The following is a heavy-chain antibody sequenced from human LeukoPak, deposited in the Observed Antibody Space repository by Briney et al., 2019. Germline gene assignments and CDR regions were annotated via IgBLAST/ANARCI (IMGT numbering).Heavy chain of an antibody. V-gene: IGHV3-23*01. CDR3: ARDKESFYYMDV. Sequence: GGSLRLSCAASGFTFSGFAMSWVRQAPGKGLEWVSAITGRGGGTYYADSVKGRFTISRDNSKNSLSLQMNSLRGEDTAVYYCARDKESFYYMDVWGKGTTVTVSS. J-gene: IGHJ6*03. CDR2: ITGRGGGT. D-gene: IGHD3-3*01. CDR1: GFTFSGFA.